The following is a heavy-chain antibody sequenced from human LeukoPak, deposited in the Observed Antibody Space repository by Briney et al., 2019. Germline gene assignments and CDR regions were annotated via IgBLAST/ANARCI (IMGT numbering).Heavy chain of an antibody. CDR1: GITFSRYG. J-gene: IGHJ3*02. D-gene: IGHD6-6*01. Sequence: GGSLRLSCAASGITFSRYGMHWVRQAPGKGLEWVAVIWYDGSNKYYADSVKGRFTISRDNSKNTLYLQMNSLRAEDTAVYYCARDGEYSSSVFAFDIWGQGTMVTVSS. CDR2: IWYDGSNK. V-gene: IGHV3-33*08. CDR3: ARDGEYSSSVFAFDI.